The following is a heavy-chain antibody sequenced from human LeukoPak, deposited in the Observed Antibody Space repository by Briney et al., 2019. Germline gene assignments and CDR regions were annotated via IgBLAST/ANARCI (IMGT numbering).Heavy chain of an antibody. D-gene: IGHD3-9*01. CDR1: GGSFSGYY. Sequence: SETLSLTCAVYGGSFSGYYWSWIRQPPGKGLEWIGEINHSGSTNYNPSLKSRVTISVDTSKNQFSLKLSSVTAADTAVYYCARHPLRYFDWLTRGNAFDIWGQGTMVTVSS. CDR2: INHSGST. CDR3: ARHPLRYFDWLTRGNAFDI. J-gene: IGHJ3*02. V-gene: IGHV4-34*01.